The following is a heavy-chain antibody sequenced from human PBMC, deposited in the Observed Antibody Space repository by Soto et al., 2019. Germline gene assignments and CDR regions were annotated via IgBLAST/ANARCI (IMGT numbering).Heavy chain of an antibody. D-gene: IGHD5-18*01. Sequence: SETLSLTCTVSGGSVSSGSYYWSWIRQPPGKGLEWIGYIYYSGSTNYNPSLKSRVTISVDTSKNQFSLKLSSVIAADTAVYYCARLTAKYYYYGMDVWGQGTTVTVSS. CDR1: GGSVSSGSYY. V-gene: IGHV4-61*01. CDR2: IYYSGST. J-gene: IGHJ6*02. CDR3: ARLTAKYYYYGMDV.